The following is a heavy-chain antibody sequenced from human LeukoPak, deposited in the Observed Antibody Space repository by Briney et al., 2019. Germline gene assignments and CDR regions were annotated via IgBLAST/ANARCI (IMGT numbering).Heavy chain of an antibody. J-gene: IGHJ4*02. CDR3: AGGLGYARSY. CDR2: TYSGGST. Sequence: GGSLRLSCVPSGLTVSSNYMSWVRQAPGKGLEWVSVTYSGGSTDFADSVKGRFTISRDNSKNTLYLQMNSLRVEDTAVYYCAGGLGYARSYWGQGTLVTVSS. D-gene: IGHD2-2*01. V-gene: IGHV3-66*01. CDR1: GLTVSSNY.